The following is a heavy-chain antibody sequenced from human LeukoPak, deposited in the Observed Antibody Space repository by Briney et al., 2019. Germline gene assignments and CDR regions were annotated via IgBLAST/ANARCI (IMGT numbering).Heavy chain of an antibody. CDR1: GYTFTSYD. CDR3: ARGPPPHDYYYYCGMDV. V-gene: IGHV1-8*01. D-gene: IGHD1-1*01. Sequence: ASVKVSCKASGYTFTSYDINWVRQATGQGLEWMGWMNPNSGNTGYAQKFQGRVTMTRNTSISTAYMELSSLRSEDTAVYYCARGPPPHDYYYYCGMDVWGQGTTVTVSS. J-gene: IGHJ6*02. CDR2: MNPNSGNT.